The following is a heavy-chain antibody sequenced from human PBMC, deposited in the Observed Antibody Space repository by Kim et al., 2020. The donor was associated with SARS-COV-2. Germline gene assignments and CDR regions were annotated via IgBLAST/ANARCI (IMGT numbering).Heavy chain of an antibody. V-gene: IGHV5-51*01. CDR1: GYSFTSYW. Sequence: GESLKISCKGSGYSFTSYWIGWVRQMPGKGLEWMGIIYPGDSDTRYSPSFQGQVTISADKSISTAYLQWSSLKASDTAMYYCARQMQPWSSGDYYYGMDVWGQGTTVTVSS. J-gene: IGHJ6*02. CDR2: IYPGDSDT. D-gene: IGHD2-8*01. CDR3: ARQMQPWSSGDYYYGMDV.